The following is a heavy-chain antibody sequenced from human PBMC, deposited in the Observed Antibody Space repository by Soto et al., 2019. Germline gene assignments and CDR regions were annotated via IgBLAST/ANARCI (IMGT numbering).Heavy chain of an antibody. J-gene: IGHJ5*01. Sequence: EVQLVESGGGLVQPGRSLRLSCAASGFAFENYAIHWVRQAPGTGLQWVSGISWNSDTIGYADSVKGRFTISRDNAKNSVYLQMNSLRPEDTALYYCVKAHGLGGYYNWFESWGQGTLVTISS. CDR2: ISWNSDTI. CDR3: VKAHGLGGYYNWFES. D-gene: IGHD3-10*01. V-gene: IGHV3-9*01. CDR1: GFAFENYA.